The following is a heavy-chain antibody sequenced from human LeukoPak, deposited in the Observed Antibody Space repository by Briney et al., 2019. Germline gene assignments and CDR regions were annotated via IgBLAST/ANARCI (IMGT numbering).Heavy chain of an antibody. CDR1: GGSFRGYY. CDR3: ARRVPPYYFDY. J-gene: IGHJ4*02. Sequence: AETLSLTCAVYGGSFRGYYWSWMGQPPAKGLEGMGEINHSGSTNYNPSLKSRVTISVDTSKNQFSLKLSSVTAADTAVYYCARRVPPYYFDYWGQGTLVTVSS. D-gene: IGHD6-6*01. CDR2: INHSGST. V-gene: IGHV4-34*01.